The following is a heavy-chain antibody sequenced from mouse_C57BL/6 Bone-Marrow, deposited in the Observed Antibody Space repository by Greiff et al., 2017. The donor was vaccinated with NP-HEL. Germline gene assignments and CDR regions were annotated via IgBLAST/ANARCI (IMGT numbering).Heavy chain of an antibody. V-gene: IGHV1-72*01. D-gene: IGHD1-1*01. Sequence: QVQLQQSGAELVKPGASVKLSCKASGYTFTSYLMHWVQQRPGRGLEWIGRIDPNSGGTKYNAKLKSKATLTVDKPSSTAYMQLNSLTSEDAAVYDCARYYYGSSSFDYWGQGTTLTVSS. CDR1: GYTFTSYL. CDR3: ARYYYGSSSFDY. CDR2: IDPNSGGT. J-gene: IGHJ2*01.